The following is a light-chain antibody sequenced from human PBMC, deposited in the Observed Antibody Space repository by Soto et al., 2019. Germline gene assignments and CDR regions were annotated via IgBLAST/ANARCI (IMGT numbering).Light chain of an antibody. J-gene: IGLJ3*02. V-gene: IGLV4-69*01. CDR1: SGQSSYA. CDR2: LNSDGSH. Sequence: QSVLTQSPSASASLGASVKLTCTLSSGQSSYAIAWHQQQPEKGPRFLMRLNSDGSHNKGDGIPDRFSGSSTGAERYLTISSLQSEDEADYYCQTWGTGIRVFGGGTKLTVL. CDR3: QTWGTGIRV.